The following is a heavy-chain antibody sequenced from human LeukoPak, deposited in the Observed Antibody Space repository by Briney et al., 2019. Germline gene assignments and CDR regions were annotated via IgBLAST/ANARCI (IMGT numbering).Heavy chain of an antibody. D-gene: IGHD5-12*01. CDR2: IYYSGST. CDR3: ARVGYSGYDPPSFDY. CDR1: GGSISSGGYY. Sequence: SQTLSLTCTVSGGSISSGGYYWSWIRQHPGKGLEWIGYIYYSGSTYYNPSLKSRVTISVDTSKNQFSLKLSSVTAADTAVYYCARVGYSGYDPPSFDYWGQGTLVTVSS. J-gene: IGHJ4*02. V-gene: IGHV4-31*03.